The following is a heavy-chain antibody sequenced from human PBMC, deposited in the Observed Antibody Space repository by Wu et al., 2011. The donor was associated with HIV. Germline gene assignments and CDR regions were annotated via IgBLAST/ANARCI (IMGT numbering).Heavy chain of an antibody. V-gene: IGHV1-46*01. CDR1: GYTFASHY. CDR2: ISPIGGDT. CDR3: ASQYCSGDSCYPXNWFDP. Sequence: QVQLVQSGAEVREPGASVRISCKASGYTFASHYILWMRQAPGQGLEWMGVISPIGGDTNYAQKFQGRVTMTRDTSTSTVYMELSSLTSEDTALYYCASQYCSGDSCYPXNWFDPWGQGTLVTVSS. J-gene: IGHJ5*02. D-gene: IGHD2-15*01.